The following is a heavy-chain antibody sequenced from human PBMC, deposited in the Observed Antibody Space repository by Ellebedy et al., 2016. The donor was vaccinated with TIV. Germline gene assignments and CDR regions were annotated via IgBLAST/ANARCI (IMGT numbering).Heavy chain of an antibody. D-gene: IGHD5-12*01. Sequence: PGGSLRLSCAASGFIFSSFSIHWVRQAPGKGLEWVSTITSSGGNTYYADSVKGRFTISRDNSRNTLFLQMNSLRAEDTAVYYCAKDRGGYSGFANFDYWGQGTLVTVSS. CDR3: AKDRGGYSGFANFDY. CDR2: ITSSGGNT. J-gene: IGHJ4*02. V-gene: IGHV3-23*01. CDR1: GFIFSSFS.